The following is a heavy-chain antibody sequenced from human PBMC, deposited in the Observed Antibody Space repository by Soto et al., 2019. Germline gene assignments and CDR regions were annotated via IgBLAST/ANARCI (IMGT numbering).Heavy chain of an antibody. Sequence: QVQLQQWGAGLLKPSETLSLTCAVYGGFVSSGSYYWSWIRQPPGKGLEWIGEMSHSGGNHFNPSLKDGGTKFGDTAKNQFSLKMSSVTAAGTGLYYCARVERGTATTVVDAFDIWGPGTMVTVSS. D-gene: IGHD1-1*01. CDR2: MSHSGGN. CDR3: ARVERGTATTVVDAFDI. CDR1: GGFVSSGSYY. V-gene: IGHV4-34*01. J-gene: IGHJ3*02.